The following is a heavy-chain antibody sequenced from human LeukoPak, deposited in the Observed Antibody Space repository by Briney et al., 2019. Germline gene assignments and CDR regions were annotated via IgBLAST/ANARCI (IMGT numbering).Heavy chain of an antibody. CDR3: AREMAMGG. Sequence: PGGPLRLSCAAPGLTSRGYARHGVRKAPAKGLEWVAVISYDGSNKYYADSVKGRFTISRDNSKNTLYLQMNSLRAEDTAVYYCAREMAMGGWGQGTLVTVSS. V-gene: IGHV3-30-3*01. J-gene: IGHJ4*02. D-gene: IGHD3-16*01. CDR2: ISYDGSNK. CDR1: GLTSRGYA.